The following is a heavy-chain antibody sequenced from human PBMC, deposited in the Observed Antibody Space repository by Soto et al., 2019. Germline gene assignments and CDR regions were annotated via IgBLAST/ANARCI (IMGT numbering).Heavy chain of an antibody. J-gene: IGHJ4*02. D-gene: IGHD3-10*01. Sequence: QVQLQESGPGLVRPSETLSLTCTVSGGSISGYYWSWIRQPPGKGLEWIGYIYYRGTTSYNPSLNSRVTMSVDTSKNQFSLKVNSVTAADTAVYYCARESYYGSGATVVAYWGQGTLVTVSS. CDR2: IYYRGTT. V-gene: IGHV4-59*01. CDR3: ARESYYGSGATVVAY. CDR1: GGSISGYY.